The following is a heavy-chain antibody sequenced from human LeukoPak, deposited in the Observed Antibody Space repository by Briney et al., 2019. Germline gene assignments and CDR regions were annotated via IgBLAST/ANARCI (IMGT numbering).Heavy chain of an antibody. CDR1: GFTFSSYS. Sequence: PGGSLRLSCAASGFTFSSYSMNWVRQAPGKGLEWVSSISSSSSYIYYADSVKGRFTISRDNAKNSLYLQMNSLRAEDTAVYYCAREGNYYDSSGYYYVLPDYWGQGTLVTVSS. J-gene: IGHJ4*02. CDR2: ISSSSSYI. D-gene: IGHD3-22*01. CDR3: AREGNYYDSSGYYYVLPDY. V-gene: IGHV3-21*01.